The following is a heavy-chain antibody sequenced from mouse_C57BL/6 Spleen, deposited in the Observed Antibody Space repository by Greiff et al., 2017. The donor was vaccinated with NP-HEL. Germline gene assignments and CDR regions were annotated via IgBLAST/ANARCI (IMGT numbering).Heavy chain of an antibody. CDR2: IYPGDGDT. CDR3: ASMGDGYYPSWFAY. V-gene: IGHV1-80*01. CDR1: GYAFSSYW. J-gene: IGHJ3*01. D-gene: IGHD2-3*01. Sequence: VQLQQSGAELVKPGASVKISCKASGYAFSSYWMNWVKQRPGKGLEWIGQIYPGDGDTNYNGKFKGKATLTADKSSSTAYMQLSSQTSEDSDVYFCASMGDGYYPSWFAYWGQGTLVTVSA.